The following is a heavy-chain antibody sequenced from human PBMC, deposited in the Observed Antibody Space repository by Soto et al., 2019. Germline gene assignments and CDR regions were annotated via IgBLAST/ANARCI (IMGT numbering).Heavy chain of an antibody. CDR3: ARLSSGWYFDY. D-gene: IGHD6-19*01. Sequence: EVQLLESGGGLVQPGGSLRLSCAAPGFTFSNYAMNWVRQAPGKGLDWVSVISGSGGSTYYADSVEGRFTISRDNSKNTLYLQMNSLRGEDTAVYYCARLSSGWYFDYLGQGTLVTVSS. CDR2: ISGSGGST. CDR1: GFTFSNYA. V-gene: IGHV3-23*01. J-gene: IGHJ4*02.